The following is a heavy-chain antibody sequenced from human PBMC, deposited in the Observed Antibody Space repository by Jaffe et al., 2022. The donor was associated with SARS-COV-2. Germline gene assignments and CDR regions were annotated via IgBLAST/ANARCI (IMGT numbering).Heavy chain of an antibody. J-gene: IGHJ6*02. CDR2: IYTSGST. Sequence: QVQLQESGPGLVKPSQTLSLTCTVSGGSISSGSYYWSWIRQPAGKGLEWIGRIYTSGSTNYNPSLKSRVTISVDTSKNQFSLKLSSVTAADTAVYYCASSPAAYDRGYYYYYGMDVWGQGTTVTVSS. V-gene: IGHV4-61*02. CDR3: ASSPAAYDRGYYYYYGMDV. D-gene: IGHD3-10*01. CDR1: GGSISSGSYY.